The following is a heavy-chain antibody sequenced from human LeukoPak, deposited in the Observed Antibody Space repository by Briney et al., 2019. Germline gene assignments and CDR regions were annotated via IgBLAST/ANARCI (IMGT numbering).Heavy chain of an antibody. CDR3: ARSIYSSGSYYFHL. CDR1: GFTFSNYG. CDR2: IWSDGINK. V-gene: IGHV3-33*01. Sequence: PGGSLRLSCAASGFTFSNYGIHWVRQAPGKGLEGVAVIWSDGINKYYVDSVKGRFTISRDNYKNTLYLQMNSLRADDTAVYYCARSIYSSGSYYFHLWGQGRLVTVSS. J-gene: IGHJ4*02. D-gene: IGHD6-25*01.